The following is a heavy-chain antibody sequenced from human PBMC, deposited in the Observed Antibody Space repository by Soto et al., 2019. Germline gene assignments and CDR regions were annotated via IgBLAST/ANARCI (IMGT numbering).Heavy chain of an antibody. CDR1: GGSISRYY. V-gene: IGHV4-59*08. CDR3: AGQRYCSGGSCYYPYYYGMDV. CDR2: IYYSGST. Sequence: SETRCLTCTVSGGSISRYYWSGSRQPPGKGLEWIGYIYYSGSTNYNPSLKSRVTISVDTSKNQFSLKLSSVTAADTAVYYCAGQRYCSGGSCYYPYYYGMDVWGQGTTVTVSS. J-gene: IGHJ6*02. D-gene: IGHD2-15*01.